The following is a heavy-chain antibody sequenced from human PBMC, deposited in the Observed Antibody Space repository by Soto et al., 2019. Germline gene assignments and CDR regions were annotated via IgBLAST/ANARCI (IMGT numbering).Heavy chain of an antibody. CDR3: AREVGYGSGSYPQNWFDP. Sequence: SVKVSSKAPRFTFTGYSMHWARPSPGQGLEWMGWITPNSGGTNYAQKFQGWVTMTRDTSISTAYMELSRLRSDDTAVYYCAREVGYGSGSYPQNWFDPWGQGTLVTVSS. D-gene: IGHD3-10*01. J-gene: IGHJ5*02. CDR1: RFTFTGYS. V-gene: IGHV1-2*04. CDR2: ITPNSGGT.